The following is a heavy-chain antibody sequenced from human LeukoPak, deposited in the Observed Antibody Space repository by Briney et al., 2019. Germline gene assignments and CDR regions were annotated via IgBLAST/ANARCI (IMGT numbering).Heavy chain of an antibody. J-gene: IGHJ4*02. CDR3: ARDSGYDSSGYHYFDY. Sequence: PGRSLRLSCAASGFTFSSYGMHWVRQAPGKGLEWAAVIWYDGSNKYYADSVKGRFTISRDNSKNTLYLQMNSLRAEDTAVYYCARDSGYDSSGYHYFDYWGQGTLVTVSP. D-gene: IGHD3-22*01. V-gene: IGHV3-33*01. CDR1: GFTFSSYG. CDR2: IWYDGSNK.